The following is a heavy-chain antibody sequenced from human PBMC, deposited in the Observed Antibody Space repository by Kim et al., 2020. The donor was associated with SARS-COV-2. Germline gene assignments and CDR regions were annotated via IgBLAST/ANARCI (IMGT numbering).Heavy chain of an antibody. J-gene: IGHJ1*01. CDR1: GYTFTSYA. CDR2: INAGNGNT. D-gene: IGHD6-19*01. V-gene: IGHV1-3*01. Sequence: ASVKVSCKASGYTFTSYAMHWVRQAPGQRLEWMGWINAGNGNTKYSQKFQGRVTITRDTSASTAYMELSSLRSEDTAVYYCARVIAVAGAFQHWGQGTLVTVSS. CDR3: ARVIAVAGAFQH.